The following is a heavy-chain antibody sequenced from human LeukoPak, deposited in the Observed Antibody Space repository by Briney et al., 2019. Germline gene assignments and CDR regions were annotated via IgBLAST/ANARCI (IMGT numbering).Heavy chain of an antibody. CDR3: ARVVGSYCSSTSCLDWFDP. CDR1: GGSISSYY. J-gene: IGHJ5*02. Sequence: SETMSLTCTVSGGSISSYYWSWIRRPPGKGLEWIGYIYYSGSTNYNPSLKSRVTISVDTSKNQFSLKLSSVTAADTAVYYCARVVGSYCSSTSCLDWFDPWGQGTLVTVSS. CDR2: IYYSGST. D-gene: IGHD2-2*01. V-gene: IGHV4-59*01.